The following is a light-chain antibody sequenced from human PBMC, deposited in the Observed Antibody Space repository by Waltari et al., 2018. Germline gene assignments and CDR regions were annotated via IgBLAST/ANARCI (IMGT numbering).Light chain of an antibody. CDR3: SSFTTSTSLLI. CDR1: SNDVGYNY. CDR2: EVK. J-gene: IGLJ2*01. V-gene: IGLV2-14*01. Sequence: QSALTQPASVSGSPGQSITISCSGSSNDVGYNYVSWYQQRPGKAPKPMIYEVKNRPSGVSSRFSGSRSANTASLTISGLQAEDVADYYCSSFTTSTSLLIFGGGTKVTVL.